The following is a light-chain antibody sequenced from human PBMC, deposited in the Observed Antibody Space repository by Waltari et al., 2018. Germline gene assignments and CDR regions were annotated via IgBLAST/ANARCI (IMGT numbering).Light chain of an antibody. CDR3: QQYNDWPRT. CDR1: QSVSRN. J-gene: IGKJ1*01. CDR2: GAS. Sequence: EIVMTQHPATLSVSPGERATLSCRASQSVSRNLAWYQQNPGQAPRLLIYGASTRATGVPARFSGSGSGTDFTLTISSLQSEDFAVYYCQQYNDWPRTFGQGTKVEIK. V-gene: IGKV3-15*01.